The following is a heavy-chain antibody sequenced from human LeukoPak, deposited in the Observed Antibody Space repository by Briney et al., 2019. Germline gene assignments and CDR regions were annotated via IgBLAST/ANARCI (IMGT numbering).Heavy chain of an antibody. CDR2: IYTSENT. D-gene: IGHD4-17*01. CDR3: AREGDYGDYSKSFYYMDV. CDR1: GGYIGSYY. J-gene: IGHJ6*03. Sequence: SETLSLTCTVSGGYIGSYYWSWIRQPAGKGLEWIGRIYTSENTDYNPSLKSRVTMSVDISTSQSSLRLTSVTAADTAVYYCAREGDYGDYSKSFYYMDVWGKGTTVTVSS. V-gene: IGHV4-4*07.